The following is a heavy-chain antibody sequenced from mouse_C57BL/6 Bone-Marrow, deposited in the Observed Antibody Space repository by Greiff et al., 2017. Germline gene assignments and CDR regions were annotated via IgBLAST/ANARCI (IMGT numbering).Heavy chain of an antibody. Sequence: DVKLVESGGDLVKPGGSLKLSCAASGFTFSSYGMSWVRQTPDKRLEWVATISSGGSYTYYPDSVKGRFTISRDNAKNTLYLQRSSLKSEDTAMYYCARQALRSGDYWGQGTSVTVSS. CDR2: ISSGGSYT. CDR1: GFTFSSYG. V-gene: IGHV5-6*02. CDR3: ARQALRSGDY. J-gene: IGHJ4*01.